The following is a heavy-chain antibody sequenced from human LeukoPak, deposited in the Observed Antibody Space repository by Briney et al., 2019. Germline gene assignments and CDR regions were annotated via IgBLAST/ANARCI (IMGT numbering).Heavy chain of an antibody. D-gene: IGHD2-2*01. V-gene: IGHV3-30*03. J-gene: IGHJ6*02. CDR2: ISYDGSNK. CDR1: GFTFSSYG. CDR3: ASGDGDIVVVPAAIQGHYYYGMDV. Sequence: QPGGSLRLSCAASGFTFSSYGMHWVRQAPGKGLEWVAVISYDGSNKYYADSVKGRFTISRDNSKNTLYLQMNSLRAEDTAVYYCASGDGDIVVVPAAIQGHYYYGMDVWGQGTTVTVSS.